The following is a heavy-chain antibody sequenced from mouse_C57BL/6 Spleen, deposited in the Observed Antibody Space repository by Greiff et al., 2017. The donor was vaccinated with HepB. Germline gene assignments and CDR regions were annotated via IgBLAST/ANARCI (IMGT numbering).Heavy chain of an antibody. V-gene: IGHV1-80*01. Sequence: VMLMESGAELVKPGASVKISCKASGYAFSSYWMNWVKQRPGKGLEWIGQIYPGDGDTNYNGKFKGKATLTADKSSSTAYMQLSSLTSEDSAVYFCARSPPYYGSSYVDAMDYWGQGTSVTVSS. J-gene: IGHJ4*01. CDR1: GYAFSSYW. D-gene: IGHD1-1*01. CDR3: ARSPPYYGSSYVDAMDY. CDR2: IYPGDGDT.